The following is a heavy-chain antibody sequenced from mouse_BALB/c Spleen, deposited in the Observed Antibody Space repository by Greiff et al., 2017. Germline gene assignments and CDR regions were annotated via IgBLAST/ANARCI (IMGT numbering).Heavy chain of an antibody. V-gene: IGHV2-9*02. Sequence: VQLQQSGPGLVAPSQSLSITCTVSGFSLTSYGVHWVRQPPGKGLEWLGVIWAGGSTNYNSALMSRLSISKDNSKSQVFLKMNSLQTDDTAMYYCARDYGNYVNYAMDYWGQGTSVTVSS. CDR1: GFSLTSYG. J-gene: IGHJ4*01. D-gene: IGHD2-1*01. CDR3: ARDYGNYVNYAMDY. CDR2: IWAGGST.